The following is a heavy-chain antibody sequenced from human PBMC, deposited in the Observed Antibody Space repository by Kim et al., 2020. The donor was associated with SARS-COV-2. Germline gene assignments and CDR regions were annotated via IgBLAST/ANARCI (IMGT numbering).Heavy chain of an antibody. D-gene: IGHD1-1*01. J-gene: IGHJ4*02. CDR1: GGSISSGGYY. CDR2: IYYSGST. Sequence: SETLSLTCTVSGGSISSGGYYWSWIRQHPGKGLEWIGYIYYSGSTYYNPSLKSRVTISVDTSKNQFSLKLSSVTAADTAVYYCARERWNLPDYWGQGTLVTVSS. V-gene: IGHV4-31*03. CDR3: ARERWNLPDY.